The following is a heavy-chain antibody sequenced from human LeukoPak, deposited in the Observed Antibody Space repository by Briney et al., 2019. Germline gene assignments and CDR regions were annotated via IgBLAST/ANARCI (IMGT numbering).Heavy chain of an antibody. CDR2: IYYSGST. V-gene: IGHV4-31*03. CDR1: GGSISSGGYY. Sequence: SETLSLTCTVSGGSISSGGYYLSWIRQHPGKGLEWIGSIYYSGSTYYNPSLKSRVTISVDTSKNQFSLKLSSVTAADTAVYYCARDLGSSSWGEGYYGMDVWGQGTTVTVSS. J-gene: IGHJ6*02. D-gene: IGHD6-13*01. CDR3: ARDLGSSSWGEGYYGMDV.